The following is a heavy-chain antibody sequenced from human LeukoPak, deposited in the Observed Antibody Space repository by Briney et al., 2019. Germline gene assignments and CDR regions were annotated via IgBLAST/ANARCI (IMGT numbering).Heavy chain of an antibody. V-gene: IGHV3-48*01. CDR3: ARGVVATLEC. CDR1: GFTLSSYS. D-gene: IGHD2-15*01. J-gene: IGHJ4*02. Sequence: GGSLRLSCAASGFTLSSYSMNWVRQAPGKWLEWVSYISSSSSTIYYADSVKGRFTISRDNAKNSLYLQMNDLRAEDTAVYYYARGVVATLECWGPGTLVTVSS. CDR2: ISSSSSTI.